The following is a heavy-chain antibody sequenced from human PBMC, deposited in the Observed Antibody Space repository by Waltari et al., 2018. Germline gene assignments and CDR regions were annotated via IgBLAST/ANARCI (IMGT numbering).Heavy chain of an antibody. Sequence: EMHLLESGGALVQPGGSLSLSCASSGFPFSPYTMNWVRQAPGEGWGWVAVRTAMGLMDYGDSVKGRFTSSRDNSKNTLYLQMYRLRVEDTARYYCAKDEGARLAPTFGMDAWGQGTTVIVSS. V-gene: IGHV3-23*01. CDR1: GFPFSPYT. CDR3: AKDEGARLAPTFGMDA. D-gene: IGHD6-6*01. CDR2: RTAMGLM. J-gene: IGHJ6*02.